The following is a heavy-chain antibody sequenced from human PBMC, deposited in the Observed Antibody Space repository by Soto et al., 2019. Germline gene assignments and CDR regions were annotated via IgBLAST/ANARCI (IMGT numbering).Heavy chain of an antibody. J-gene: IGHJ4*02. CDR3: ARDTSRGEYDY. V-gene: IGHV1-3*01. D-gene: IGHD3-10*01. CDR2: INAGNGNT. Sequence: GASVKVSCKASGYTFTSYAMHWVRQAPGQRLEWMGWINAGNGNTDYAQKLQGRVTMTTDTSTSTAYLDLRSLRSDDTAVYFCARDTSRGEYDYWGQGTLVTVSS. CDR1: GYTFTSYA.